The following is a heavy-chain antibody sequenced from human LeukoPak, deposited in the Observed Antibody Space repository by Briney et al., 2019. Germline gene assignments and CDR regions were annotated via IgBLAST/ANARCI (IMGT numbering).Heavy chain of an antibody. CDR3: AKGAYDFLEIAYFDY. D-gene: IGHD3-3*01. Sequence: GGSLRLSCAASGFTFSSYAMHWVRQAPGKGLEWVAVVIGSSGATDYADSVKGRFTISRDNSKNTLFLQMNSLRAEDTAIYYCAKGAYDFLEIAYFDYWGQGALVTVSS. CDR2: VIGSSGAT. V-gene: IGHV3-23*01. CDR1: GFTFSSYA. J-gene: IGHJ4*02.